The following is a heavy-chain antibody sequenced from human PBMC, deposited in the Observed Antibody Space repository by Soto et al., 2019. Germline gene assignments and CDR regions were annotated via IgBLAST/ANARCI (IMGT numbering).Heavy chain of an antibody. V-gene: IGHV3-9*01. CDR2: ISWNSGSI. Sequence: GGSLRLSCAASGFTFDDYAMHWVRQAPGKGLEWVSGISWNSGSIGYADSVKGRFTISRDNAKNSLYLQMNSLRAEDTALYYCAKDVYSSSSWQQLVYCYYYGMDVWGQGTTVTVSS. CDR1: GFTFDDYA. CDR3: AKDVYSSSSWQQLVYCYYYGMDV. J-gene: IGHJ6*02. D-gene: IGHD6-6*01.